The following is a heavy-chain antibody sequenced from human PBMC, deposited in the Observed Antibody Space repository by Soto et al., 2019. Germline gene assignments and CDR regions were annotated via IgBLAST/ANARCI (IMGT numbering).Heavy chain of an antibody. CDR2: IHISGST. J-gene: IGHJ5*02. D-gene: IGHD2-2*01. Sequence: PSETLSLTCTVSGASMNSYHWSWIRQPAGKGLEWIGHIHISGSTNYNPSLKSRVTMSVYTSKNQFSLRMMSLTAADTAVYYCARDQGVEAAGSTWFDRWGLG. CDR3: ARDQGVEAAGSTWFDR. V-gene: IGHV4-4*07. CDR1: GASMNSYH.